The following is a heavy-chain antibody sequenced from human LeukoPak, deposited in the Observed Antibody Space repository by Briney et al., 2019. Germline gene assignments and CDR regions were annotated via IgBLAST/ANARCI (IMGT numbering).Heavy chain of an antibody. D-gene: IGHD6-19*01. CDR2: IYYSGST. J-gene: IGHJ4*02. CDR1: GGSISSSSYY. V-gene: IGHV4-39*07. CDR3: ARGGYSSGCPTN. Sequence: PSETLSLTCTVSGGSISSSSYYWGWIRQPPGKGLEWIGSIYYSGSTYYNPSLKSRVTISVDTSKNQFSLKLSSVTAADTAVYYCARGGYSSGCPTNWGQGTLVTVSS.